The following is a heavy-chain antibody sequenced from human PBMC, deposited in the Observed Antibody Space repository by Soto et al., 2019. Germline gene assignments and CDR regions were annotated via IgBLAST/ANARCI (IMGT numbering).Heavy chain of an antibody. V-gene: IGHV3-74*01. Sequence: EVQLVESGGGLVQPGGSLRLSCAASGFTFSKYWMYWVRQAPGKGLVWVSRINGDGSSTTYADSVKGRYTISRDNANNALNLQMNSLRAEDTALYYCASLGGTSRLLYFDLWGRGTLVTVSS. CDR2: INGDGSST. D-gene: IGHD1-26*01. J-gene: IGHJ2*01. CDR1: GFTFSKYW. CDR3: ASLGGTSRLLYFDL.